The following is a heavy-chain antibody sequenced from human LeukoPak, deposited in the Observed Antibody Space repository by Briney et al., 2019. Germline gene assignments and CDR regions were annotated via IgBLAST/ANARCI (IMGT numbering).Heavy chain of an antibody. J-gene: IGHJ4*02. CDR1: GGSISSTGYY. D-gene: IGHD1-1*01. Sequence: SETLSLTCTVSGGSISSTGYYWGWIRQPPGKGLEWLAIIHYGGSPYYNSSLKSRVTISVDTSKNQFSLKLTSLTAADTAVYYCARQGLGTGTTLGFDYWGQGTLVTVPS. CDR3: ARQGLGTGTTLGFDY. CDR2: IHYGGSP. V-gene: IGHV4-39*07.